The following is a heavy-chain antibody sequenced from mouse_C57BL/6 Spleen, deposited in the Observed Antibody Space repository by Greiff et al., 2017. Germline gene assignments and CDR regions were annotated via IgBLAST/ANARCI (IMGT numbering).Heavy chain of an antibody. V-gene: IGHV3-1*01. CDR1: GYSITSGYD. CDR2: ISYSGST. J-gene: IGHJ1*03. D-gene: IGHD2-1*01. Sequence: EVKVEESGPGMVKPSPSLSLTCTVTGYSITSGYDWHWIRHFPGNKLEWMGYISYSGSTNYNPSLKSRISITHDTSKNHFFLKLNSVTTEDTATYYCARGGNYGYFEVWGTGTTVTVSS. CDR3: ARGGNYGYFEV.